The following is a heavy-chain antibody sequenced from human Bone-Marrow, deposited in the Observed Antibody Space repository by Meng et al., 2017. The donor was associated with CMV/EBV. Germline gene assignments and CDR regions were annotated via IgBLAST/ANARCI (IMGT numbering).Heavy chain of an antibody. CDR1: GYTFTGYY. CDR3: AREYQLQQGGYDAFDI. V-gene: IGHV1-2*02. J-gene: IGHJ3*02. CDR2: INPKSGGT. D-gene: IGHD2-2*01. Sequence: ASVKVSCKASGYTFTGYYMHWVRQAPGQGLEWMGWINPKSGGTNYAQKFQGRVTMTRDTSISTAYTELSRLRSDDTAVYYCAREYQLQQGGYDAFDIWGQGTMVTVSS.